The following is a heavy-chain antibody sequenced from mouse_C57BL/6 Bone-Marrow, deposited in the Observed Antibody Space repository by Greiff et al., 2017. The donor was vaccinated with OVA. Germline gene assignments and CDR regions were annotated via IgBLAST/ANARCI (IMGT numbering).Heavy chain of an antibody. CDR1: GFTFSDAW. V-gene: IGHV6-6*01. D-gene: IGHD2-2*01. Sequence: DVMLVESGGGLVQPGGSMKLSCAASGFTFSDAWMDWVRQSPEKGLEWVAEIRNKANNHATYYAESVKGRFTISRDDSKSSVYLQMNSLRAEDTGIYYCTSTMVTTGFAYWGQGTLVTVSA. CDR2: IRNKANNHAT. J-gene: IGHJ3*01. CDR3: TSTMVTTGFAY.